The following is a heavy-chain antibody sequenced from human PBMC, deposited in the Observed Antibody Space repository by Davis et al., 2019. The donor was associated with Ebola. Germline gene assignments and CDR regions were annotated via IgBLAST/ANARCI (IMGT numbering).Heavy chain of an antibody. CDR2: ILPSDSDT. D-gene: IGHD2-2*01. J-gene: IGHJ4*02. CDR1: GYSFTSFW. V-gene: IGHV5-51*01. Sequence: GESLKISCKASGYSFTSFWIGWVRQPPGQGLEWMGAILPSDSDTRYSPSFQGQVTISADKSISTAYLQWSSLKASDTAMYYCAAEAGAMAMDYWGQGTLVTVSS. CDR3: AAEAGAMAMDY.